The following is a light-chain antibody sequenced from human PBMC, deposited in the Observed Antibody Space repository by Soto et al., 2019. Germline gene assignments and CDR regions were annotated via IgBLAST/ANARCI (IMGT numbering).Light chain of an antibody. CDR3: MQAVQIPGT. CDR2: LVS. CDR1: QSLRHSNGYTY. V-gene: IGKV2-28*01. Sequence: DIVMTQSPLSLPVTPGEPASISCRSSQSLRHSNGYTYLDWYLQKPGQSPQLLIYLVSDRAPGVLDRFSGNGSGTDFTLTISRVEAEDVGVYYCMQAVQIPGTFGQGTKVEIK. J-gene: IGKJ1*01.